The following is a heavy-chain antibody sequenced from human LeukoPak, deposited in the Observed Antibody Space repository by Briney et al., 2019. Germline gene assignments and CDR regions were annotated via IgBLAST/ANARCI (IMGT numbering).Heavy chain of an antibody. D-gene: IGHD6-13*01. Sequence: RRSLRLSCAASEFTFSIYGLHWVRQAPGKGLEWVAIIWYDGTNKYYADSVKGRFTISRDNSKNTLYLQMNSLTAEDTAVYYCARSTATAGIFDYWGQGTLVTVSS. V-gene: IGHV3-33*01. CDR1: EFTFSIYG. J-gene: IGHJ4*02. CDR3: ARSTATAGIFDY. CDR2: IWYDGTNK.